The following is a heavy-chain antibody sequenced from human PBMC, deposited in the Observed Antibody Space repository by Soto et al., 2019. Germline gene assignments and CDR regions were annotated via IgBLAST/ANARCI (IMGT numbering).Heavy chain of an antibody. J-gene: IGHJ4*02. CDR2: INIDGSST. Sequence: VQLVESGGGLVQPGGSLRLSCAASGFTLSSYWMHWVRQAPGKGLVWISRINIDGSSTSYADSVKGRFTISRDNAKNTLYLQVNSLGAEDTAVYYCARSRDGYNFVGDCWGQGTLVTVSS. D-gene: IGHD5-12*01. CDR3: ARSRDGYNFVGDC. CDR1: GFTLSSYW. V-gene: IGHV3-74*01.